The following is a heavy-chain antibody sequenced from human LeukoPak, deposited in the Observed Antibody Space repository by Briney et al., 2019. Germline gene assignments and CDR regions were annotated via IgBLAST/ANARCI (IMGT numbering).Heavy chain of an antibody. CDR2: INHSGST. Sequence: PSETLSLTCAVYGGSFSGYYWSWIRHPPGKGLEWIGEINHSGSTNYNPSLKSRVTISVDTSKNQFSLKLSSVTAADTAVYYCARGVQQWLVHWFDPWGQGTLVTVSS. CDR1: GGSFSGYY. V-gene: IGHV4-34*01. J-gene: IGHJ5*02. CDR3: ARGVQQWLVHWFDP. D-gene: IGHD6-19*01.